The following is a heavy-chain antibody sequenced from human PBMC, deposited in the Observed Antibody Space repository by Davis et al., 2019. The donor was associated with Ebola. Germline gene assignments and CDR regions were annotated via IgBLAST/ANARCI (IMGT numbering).Heavy chain of an antibody. J-gene: IGHJ6*02. V-gene: IGHV3-21*01. D-gene: IGHD4-17*01. CDR2: ISSSSSYI. CDR3: ARAGVGNYGDYHGYYYYYGMDV. Sequence: GESLKISCAASGFTFSSYSMNWVRQAPGKGLEWVSSISSSSSYIYYADSVKGRFTISRDNAKNSPYLQMNSLRAEDTAVYYCARAGVGNYGDYHGYYYYYGMDVWGQGTTVTVSS. CDR1: GFTFSSYS.